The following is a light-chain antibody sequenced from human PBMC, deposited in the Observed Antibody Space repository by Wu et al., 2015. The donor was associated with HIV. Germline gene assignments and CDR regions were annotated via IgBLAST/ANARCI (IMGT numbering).Light chain of an antibody. CDR3: QQYDTWPLT. CDR2: ATS. CDR1: QTVSSS. J-gene: IGKJ5*01. Sequence: VMTQSPATLSVSLGERATLSCRASQTVSSSLAWYHQKPGQAPRLLIYATSTRASAIPDRFGGSGSGTEFTLNISSLRSEDFGVYYCQQYDTWPLTFGQGTRLEIK. V-gene: IGKV3-15*01.